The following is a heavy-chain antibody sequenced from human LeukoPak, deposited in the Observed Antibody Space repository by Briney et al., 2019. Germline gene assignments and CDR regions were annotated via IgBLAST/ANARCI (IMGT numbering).Heavy chain of an antibody. J-gene: IGHJ6*03. Sequence: PSETLSLTCTVSGGSISGHYWSWIRQPPGHGLEWIGYIYYSVRTNYNPSLNSRVTISVDMPNNQFSLKMCSVTAADTAVYYCARTGDGYNYYNYYYIDVWGKGTTVTVTS. CDR1: GGSISGHY. CDR3: ARTGDGYNYYNYYYIDV. V-gene: IGHV4-59*11. D-gene: IGHD5-24*01. CDR2: IYYSVRT.